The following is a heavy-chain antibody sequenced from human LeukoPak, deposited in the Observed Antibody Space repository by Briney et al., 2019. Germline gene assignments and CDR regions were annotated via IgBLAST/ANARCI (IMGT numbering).Heavy chain of an antibody. D-gene: IGHD3-3*01. CDR1: GYSISSGYY. V-gene: IGHV4-38-2*01. J-gene: IGHJ5*02. CDR2: IYHSGST. Sequence: PSETLSLTCAVSGYSISSGYYWGWIRQPPGKGLEWIGSIYHSGSTYYSPSLKSRVTISVDTSKNQFSLKLSSVTAADTAVYYCARLLYDFWSGYYWFDPWGQGTLVTVSS. CDR3: ARLLYDFWSGYYWFDP.